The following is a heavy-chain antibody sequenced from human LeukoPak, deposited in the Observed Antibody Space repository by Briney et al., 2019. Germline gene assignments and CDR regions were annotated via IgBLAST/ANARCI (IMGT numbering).Heavy chain of an antibody. V-gene: IGHV1-8*01. CDR1: GNTFSSYD. J-gene: IGHJ4*02. CDR2: MNPNSGNT. D-gene: IGHD1-26*01. CDR3: AIGERELKY. Sequence: GASVKVSCKASGNTFSSYDINWVRQATGQGLEWMGWMNPNSGNTGYVQKFQGRVTMTRNTSIRTVYMELSSLRPEDTAVYYCAIGERELKYWGQGTLVTVSS.